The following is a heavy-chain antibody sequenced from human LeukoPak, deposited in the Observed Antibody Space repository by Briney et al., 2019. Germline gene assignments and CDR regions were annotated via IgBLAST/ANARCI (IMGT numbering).Heavy chain of an antibody. CDR2: IHSSGAT. V-gene: IGHV3-53*01. Sequence: QPGGSLRLSCAASGFTGSNNYVSWVRQAPGMGLEWVSAIHSSGATCYADSVKGRFTISRDTSKNTLYLQISSLRVEDTAVYYCTVFGDLNHWGQGTLVTVSS. CDR1: GFTGSNNY. J-gene: IGHJ5*02. D-gene: IGHD4-17*01. CDR3: TVFGDLNH.